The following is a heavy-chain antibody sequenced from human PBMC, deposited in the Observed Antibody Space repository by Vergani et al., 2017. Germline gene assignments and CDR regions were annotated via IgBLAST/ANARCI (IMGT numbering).Heavy chain of an antibody. V-gene: IGHV3-53*02. Sequence: EVQLVETGGGLIQPGGSLRLSCAASGFTVSSNYMSWVRQAPGKGLEWVSVIYGGGSTYYADPVKGRFTISRDNSKNTLYRQMNSLRAEDTTVYYCARASYSSSGEFDYWGQGTLVTVSS. CDR2: IYGGGST. CDR1: GFTVSSNY. CDR3: ARASYSSSGEFDY. J-gene: IGHJ4*02. D-gene: IGHD6-13*01.